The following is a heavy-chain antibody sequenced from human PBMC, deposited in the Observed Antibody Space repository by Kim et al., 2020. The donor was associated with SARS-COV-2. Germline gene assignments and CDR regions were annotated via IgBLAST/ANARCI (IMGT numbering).Heavy chain of an antibody. CDR2: INPNSGGT. Sequence: ASVKVSCKASGYTFTGYYMHWVRQAPGQGLEWMGWINPNSGGTNYAQKFQGRVTMTRDTSISTAYMELSRLRSDDTAVYYCARARRPRVGATGAGGGFDYWGQGTLVTVSS. D-gene: IGHD1-26*01. J-gene: IGHJ4*02. CDR1: GYTFTGYY. CDR3: ARARRPRVGATGAGGGFDY. V-gene: IGHV1-2*02.